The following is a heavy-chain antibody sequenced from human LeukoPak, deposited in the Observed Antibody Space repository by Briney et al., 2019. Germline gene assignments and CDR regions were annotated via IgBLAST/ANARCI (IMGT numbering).Heavy chain of an antibody. Sequence: AESLKISCKGSGYSFTSYWIGWVRQMPGKSLEWMGIISPGDSDTTYSQSFQGQVTISADQSISTAYLQWSSLKASDTAMYYCARQLCSSGSCRGGYYYGMDVWGQGTTVTVSS. CDR3: ARQLCSSGSCRGGYYYGMDV. V-gene: IGHV5-51*01. CDR2: ISPGDSDT. D-gene: IGHD2-15*01. CDR1: GYSFTSYW. J-gene: IGHJ6*02.